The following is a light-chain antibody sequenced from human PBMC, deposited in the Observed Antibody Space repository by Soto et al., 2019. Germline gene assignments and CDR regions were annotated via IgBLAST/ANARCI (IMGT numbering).Light chain of an antibody. V-gene: IGKV3-11*01. CDR1: QSLSSY. Sequence: EIVLTQSPATVSLSPGERATLSCWASQSLSSYLAWYQQKPGQAPRLLIYDASNRANGIPARFTGSGSGTEFTLTISGLQPEDFASYYCQQYNTYFSLTFGGGTKVDIK. J-gene: IGKJ4*01. CDR2: DAS. CDR3: QQYNTYFSLT.